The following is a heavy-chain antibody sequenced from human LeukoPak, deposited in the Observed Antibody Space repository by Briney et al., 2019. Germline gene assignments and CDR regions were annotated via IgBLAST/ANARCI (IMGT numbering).Heavy chain of an antibody. CDR3: AKGRTSGYYAHFDQ. CDR2: ISTSGGST. CDR1: GFTFKTYD. Sequence: PGGSLRLSCAASGFTFKTYDMSWVRQAPGKGLEWVSSISTSGGSTYYADSVKGRFTISRDNSKNTLYLQMNSLRAEDTAVYYCAKGRTSGYYAHFDQWGQGTQVTVSS. V-gene: IGHV3-23*01. J-gene: IGHJ4*02. D-gene: IGHD3-22*01.